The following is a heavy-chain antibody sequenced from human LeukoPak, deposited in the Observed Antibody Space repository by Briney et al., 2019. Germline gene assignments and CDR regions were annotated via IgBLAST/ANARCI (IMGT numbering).Heavy chain of an antibody. CDR2: ISGSGDST. CDR3: AKENPHNDY. CDR1: GFTFSSYA. J-gene: IGHJ4*02. V-gene: IGHV3-23*01. Sequence: GGSLRLSCAVSGFTFSSYALSWVRQAPGRGLEWVSAISGSGDSTYYADSVKGRFTISRDNSKNTLYLQMNSLRAEDTALYYCAKENPHNDYWGQGTLVTVPS.